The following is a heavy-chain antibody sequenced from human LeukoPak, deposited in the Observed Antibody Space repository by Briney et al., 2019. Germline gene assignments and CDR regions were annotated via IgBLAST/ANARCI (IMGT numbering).Heavy chain of an antibody. CDR3: AGRGRDGYNPLFDY. CDR1: GGSISSYY. D-gene: IGHD5-24*01. J-gene: IGHJ4*02. Sequence: SETLSLTCTVSGGSISSYYWSWIRQPPGKGLEWIGYIYTSGSTNYNPSLKSRVTISVDTSKNQLSLKLSSVTAADTAVYYCAGRGRDGYNPLFDYWGQGTLVTVSS. V-gene: IGHV4-4*09. CDR2: IYTSGST.